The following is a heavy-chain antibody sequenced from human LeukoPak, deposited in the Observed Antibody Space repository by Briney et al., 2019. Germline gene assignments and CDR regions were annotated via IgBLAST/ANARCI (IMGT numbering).Heavy chain of an antibody. CDR2: INHSGST. CDR3: ARSHGSGSYYKHYYYGMDV. V-gene: IGHV4-34*01. D-gene: IGHD3-10*01. J-gene: IGHJ6*02. Sequence: PSETLSLTCAVYGGSFSGYYWSCIRQPPGKGLEWIGEINHSGSTNYNPSLKSRVTISVDTSKNQYSLKLSSVTAADTAVYYCARSHGSGSYYKHYYYGMDVWGQGTTVTVSS. CDR1: GGSFSGYY.